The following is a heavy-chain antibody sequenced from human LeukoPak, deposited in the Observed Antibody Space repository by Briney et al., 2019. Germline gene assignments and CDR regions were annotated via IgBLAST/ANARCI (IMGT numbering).Heavy chain of an antibody. D-gene: IGHD3-10*01. CDR1: GVSISSSSYY. Sequence: SETLSPTCTVSGVSISSSSYYWGWIRQPPGKGLEWIVSIYYSGSTYYNPSLKNRLTISVDTSKNQFSLKLSSVTAADTAVYYCARTRYYYGSRSYGAPYYFDYWGQGTLVTVSS. CDR3: ARTRYYYGSRSYGAPYYFDY. V-gene: IGHV4-39*01. CDR2: IYYSGST. J-gene: IGHJ4*02.